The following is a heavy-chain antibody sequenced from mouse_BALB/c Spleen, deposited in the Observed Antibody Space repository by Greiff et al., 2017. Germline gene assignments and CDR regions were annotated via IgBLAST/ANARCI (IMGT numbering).Heavy chain of an antibody. V-gene: IGHV1-9*01. CDR2: ILPGSGST. CDR1: GYTFSSYW. J-gene: IGHJ2*01. Sequence: QVQLQQSGAELMKPGASVKISCKATGYTFSSYWIEWVKQRPGHGLEWIGEILPGSGSTNYNEKFKGKATFTADTSSNTAYMQLSSLTSEDSAVYYCAETDYPIPPVVWGQGTTLTVSS. D-gene: IGHD1-1*01. CDR3: AETDYPIPPVV.